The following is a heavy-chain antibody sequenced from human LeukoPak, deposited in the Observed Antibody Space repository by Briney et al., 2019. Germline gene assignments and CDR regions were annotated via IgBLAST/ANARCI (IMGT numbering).Heavy chain of an antibody. CDR3: ARGHFGLDV. Sequence: PGGSLRLSCAGSGFIFNNYAMHWVRQPPGKGLEWVSGISWNSGSIDYADSVKGRFTISRDNAKNSLYLQMNSLRAEDTAVYYCARGHFGLDVWGQGTTVTVSS. CDR2: ISWNSGSI. J-gene: IGHJ6*02. CDR1: GFIFNNYA. V-gene: IGHV3-9*01.